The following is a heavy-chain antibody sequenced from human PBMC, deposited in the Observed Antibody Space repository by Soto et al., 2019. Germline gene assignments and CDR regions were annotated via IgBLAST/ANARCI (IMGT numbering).Heavy chain of an antibody. V-gene: IGHV3-30*18. CDR2: ISYDGSNK. D-gene: IGHD6-13*01. CDR1: GFTFSSYG. J-gene: IGHJ4*02. Sequence: LRLSCAASGFTFSSYGMHWVRQAPGKGLEWVAVISYDGSNKYYADSVKGRFTISRDNSKNTLYLQMNSLRAEDTAVYYCAKLRIAAAGVDYWGQGTLVTVSS. CDR3: AKLRIAAAGVDY.